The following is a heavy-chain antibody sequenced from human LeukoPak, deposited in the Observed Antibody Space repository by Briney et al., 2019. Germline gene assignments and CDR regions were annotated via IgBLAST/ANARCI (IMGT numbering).Heavy chain of an antibody. Sequence: ASVKVSCKASGYTFTGYYMHWVRQAPGQGLEWMGWINPNSGGTNYAQKFQGRVTMTRDTSISTAYMELSRLRSDDTAVHYCARDKSTVVARNWFDPWGQGTLVTVSS. CDR3: ARDKSTVVARNWFDP. D-gene: IGHD4-23*01. CDR1: GYTFTGYY. V-gene: IGHV1-2*02. J-gene: IGHJ5*02. CDR2: INPNSGGT.